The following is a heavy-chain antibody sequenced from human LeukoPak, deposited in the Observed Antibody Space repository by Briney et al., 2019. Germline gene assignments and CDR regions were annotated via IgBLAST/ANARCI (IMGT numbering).Heavy chain of an antibody. CDR3: AREYSYGSDDRFDP. Sequence: GGSLRLSCAASGFTFSNYGMSWFRQAPGKGLEWVSAISPSGGSTYFADSVKGRFTISRDNSKNTLYLQINSLRAEDTAIYYCAREYSYGSDDRFDPWGQGTLVTVSS. D-gene: IGHD5-18*01. CDR1: GFTFSNYG. CDR2: ISPSGGST. V-gene: IGHV3-23*01. J-gene: IGHJ5*02.